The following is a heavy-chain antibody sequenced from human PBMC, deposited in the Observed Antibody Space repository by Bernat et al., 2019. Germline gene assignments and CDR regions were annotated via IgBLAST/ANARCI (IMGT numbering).Heavy chain of an antibody. CDR3: ARDVPTLLFDY. J-gene: IGHJ4*02. CDR2: IWYDGSNK. CDR1: GFTFSSYA. Sequence: QVQLVESGRGVVQPGRSLRLSCAASGFTFSSYAMHWVRQAPGKGLEWVAVIWYDGSNKYYADSVKGRFTISRDKSKNTLYLQMNSLRAEDTAVYYCARDVPTLLFDYWGQGTLVTVSS. V-gene: IGHV3-30*07.